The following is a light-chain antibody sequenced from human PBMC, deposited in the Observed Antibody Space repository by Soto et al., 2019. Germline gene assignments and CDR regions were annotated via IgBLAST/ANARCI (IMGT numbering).Light chain of an antibody. J-gene: IGKJ1*01. Sequence: DIQMTQSPTSLYASVGDTVTITCRAGQNIRSYLNWYQQIPGKAPSLLIYATSIPQTGVPSRFSGSGTGTDFTLTINGLQREDFATYFCQQAYTTRWTFGQGTKVEIK. CDR1: QNIRSY. CDR2: ATS. CDR3: QQAYTTRWT. V-gene: IGKV1-39*01.